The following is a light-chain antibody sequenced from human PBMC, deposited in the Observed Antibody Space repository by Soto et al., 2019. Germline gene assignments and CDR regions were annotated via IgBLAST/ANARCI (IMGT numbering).Light chain of an antibody. J-gene: IGLJ1*01. Sequence: QSVLTQPPSASGSPGQSVTISCTGTSSDVGGYNYVSWYQHHPGKAPKLMVYEVSKRPSGVPDRFSGSKSGNTASLTVSGLQAEDAADYYCSSRAGSAPYVFGTGTKVTVL. CDR2: EVS. CDR3: SSRAGSAPYV. V-gene: IGLV2-8*01. CDR1: SSDVGGYNY.